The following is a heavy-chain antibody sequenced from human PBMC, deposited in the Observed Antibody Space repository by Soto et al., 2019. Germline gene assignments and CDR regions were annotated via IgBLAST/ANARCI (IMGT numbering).Heavy chain of an antibody. CDR3: ARGPRTFRDYYYYYGMDV. J-gene: IGHJ6*02. Sequence: QVQLQESGPGLVKPSQTLSLTCTVSGGSISSGDYYWSWIRQPPGKGLEWIGYIYYSGSTYYNPSLKSRVTISVDTSKNQFSLKLSSVTAADTAVYYCARGPRTFRDYYYYYGMDVWGQGTTVTVSS. V-gene: IGHV4-30-4*01. CDR1: GGSISSGDYY. CDR2: IYYSGST.